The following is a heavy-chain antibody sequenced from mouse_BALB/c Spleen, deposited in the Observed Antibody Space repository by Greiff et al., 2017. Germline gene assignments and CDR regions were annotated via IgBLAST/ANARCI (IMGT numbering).Heavy chain of an antibody. D-gene: IGHD4-1*02. CDR3: NNWGSFGY. CDR2: IDPENGDT. V-gene: IGHV14-4*02. J-gene: IGHJ2*01. Sequence: EVQLQESGAELVRSGASVKLSCTASGFNIKDYYMHWVKQRPEQGLEWIGWIDPENGDTEYAPKFQGKATMTADTSSNTAYLQLSSLTSEDTAVYYCNNWGSFGYWGQGTTLTVSS. CDR1: GFNIKDYY.